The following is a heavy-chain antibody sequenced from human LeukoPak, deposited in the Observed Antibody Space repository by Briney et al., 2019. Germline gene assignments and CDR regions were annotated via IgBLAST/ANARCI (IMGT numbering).Heavy chain of an antibody. CDR3: ARRAQVFYDILNGNFDY. CDR1: GGSISSSNW. Sequence: SGTLSLTCAVSGGSISSSNWWSWVRQPPGKGLEWIGEIYHSGSTNYNPSLKSRVTISVDKSKNQFSLKLSSVTAADTAVYYCARRAQVFYDILNGNFDYWGQGTLVTVSS. CDR2: IYHSGST. J-gene: IGHJ4*02. V-gene: IGHV4-4*02. D-gene: IGHD3-9*01.